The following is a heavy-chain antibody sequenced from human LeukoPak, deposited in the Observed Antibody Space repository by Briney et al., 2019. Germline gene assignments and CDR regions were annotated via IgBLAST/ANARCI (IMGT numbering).Heavy chain of an antibody. J-gene: IGHJ5*02. D-gene: IGHD6-13*01. V-gene: IGHV1-8*01. CDR1: GYTFTTYD. Sequence: ASVKVSCKASGYTFTTYDINWVRQAPGQGLEWMGWMNPNSGNTGIAQKFQGRVTMTRNTSISTAYMELTSLRSEDTAVYNCARAAYSSTWYLWGQGTLVTVSS. CDR3: ARAAYSSTWYL. CDR2: MNPNSGNT.